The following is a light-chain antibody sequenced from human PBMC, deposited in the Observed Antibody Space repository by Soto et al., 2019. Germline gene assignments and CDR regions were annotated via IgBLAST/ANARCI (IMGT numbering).Light chain of an antibody. V-gene: IGKV3-15*01. CDR3: QQYKNWPRT. CDR1: QSVRNN. J-gene: IGKJ1*01. CDR2: GAS. Sequence: EIVMTQSPATLSVSPGECAALSCRASQSVRNNLAWYQQRPGQAPRLLIYGASTRATGVPARFSGSGSGTEFTLTISGLQSEDFAIYYCQQYKNWPRTFGQGTKVDI.